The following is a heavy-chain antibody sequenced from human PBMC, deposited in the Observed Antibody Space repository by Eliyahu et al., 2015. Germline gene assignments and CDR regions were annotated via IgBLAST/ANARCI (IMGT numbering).Heavy chain of an antibody. CDR1: GGSFXGYL. J-gene: IGHJ6*04. D-gene: IGHD4/OR15-4a*01. Sequence: QEQLQQWGAGLLKPSETLSLTCGVNGGSFXGYLWSWIRQPPGRGPXWIGEINPSXDTNYNPSLKSRVTISMDIWRKETSLRLTSVTAADAAVYFCARGAGLFLGSHDYLDAWGKGTTVTVSS. CDR3: ARGAGLFLGSHDYLDA. CDR2: INPSXDT. V-gene: IGHV4-34*01.